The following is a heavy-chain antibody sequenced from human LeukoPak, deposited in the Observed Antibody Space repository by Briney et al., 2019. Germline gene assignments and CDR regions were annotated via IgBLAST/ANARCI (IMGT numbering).Heavy chain of an antibody. Sequence: SETLSLTCTVSGGSISSSDYYWGWIRQPPGKGLEWIGNIYYTGSSSYNSSLKSRVTISVDTSKNQFSLQLSSVAAADTAVYYCARENYCTNGVCWAFDPWGQGTLVTVSS. J-gene: IGHJ5*02. CDR3: ARENYCTNGVCWAFDP. CDR1: GGSISSSDYY. V-gene: IGHV4-39*07. CDR2: IYYTGSS. D-gene: IGHD2-8*01.